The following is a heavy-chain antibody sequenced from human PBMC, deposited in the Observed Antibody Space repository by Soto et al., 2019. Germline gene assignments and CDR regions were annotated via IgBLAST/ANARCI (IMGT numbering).Heavy chain of an antibody. V-gene: IGHV4-30-2*01. J-gene: IGHJ6*02. CDR1: GGSISSGGYS. CDR2: IYHSGGT. CDR3: ARGALVWFGAHDYYGMDV. D-gene: IGHD3-10*01. Sequence: QLQLQESGSGLVKPSQTLSLTCAVSGGSISSGGYSWSWIRQPPGKGLEWIGEIYHSGGTNYHPSLKSRVTISVDTSNNHFSLKLSSVTAADTAVYYCARGALVWFGAHDYYGMDVWGQGTTVTVSS.